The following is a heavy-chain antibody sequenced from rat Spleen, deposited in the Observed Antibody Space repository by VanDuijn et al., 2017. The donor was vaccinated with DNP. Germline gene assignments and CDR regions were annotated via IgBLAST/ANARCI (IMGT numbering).Heavy chain of an antibody. CDR2: INKVSSTI. CDR3: AKGANYGGCSDYVDY. J-gene: IGHJ2*01. CDR1: GFNFNDYW. D-gene: IGHD1-11*01. V-gene: IGHV4-2*01. Sequence: EVKLVDSGRGLVQPGRSLKLSCAASGFNFNDYWMGWVRQALGKGLEWIGQINKVSSTINYIPSLKEKITISRDNVQNTLYLQMSKVGSEDKAINYCAKGANYGGCSDYVDYWGQGVMVTVSS.